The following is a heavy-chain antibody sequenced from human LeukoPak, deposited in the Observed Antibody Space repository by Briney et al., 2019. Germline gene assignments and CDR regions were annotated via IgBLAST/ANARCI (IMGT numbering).Heavy chain of an antibody. V-gene: IGHV3-72*01. D-gene: IGHD2-15*01. CDR3: ARMKVALDY. J-gene: IGHJ4*02. CDR1: GFTFSDHY. Sequence: GGSLRLSCAASGFTFSDHYMDWVLQAPGKGVEWVGRTRNKANSYTTEYAASVKGRFTISRDDSKNSLYLQMNSLKHADTAVYYCARMKVALDYWGQGTLVTVSS. CDR2: TRNKANSYTT.